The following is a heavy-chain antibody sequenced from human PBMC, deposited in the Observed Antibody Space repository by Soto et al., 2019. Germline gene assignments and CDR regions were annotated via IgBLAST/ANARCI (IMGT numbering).Heavy chain of an antibody. J-gene: IGHJ4*02. D-gene: IGHD3-22*01. CDR2: IKQDGSEK. CDR1: GFTFSSYW. Sequence: GGSLRLSCAASGFTFSSYWMSWVRQAPGKGLEWVANIKQDGSEKYYVDSVKGRFTISRDNAKNSLYLQMNSLRAEDTAVYYCARGASIVVVYFDYWGQGTLVTVSS. V-gene: IGHV3-7*05. CDR3: ARGASIVVVYFDY.